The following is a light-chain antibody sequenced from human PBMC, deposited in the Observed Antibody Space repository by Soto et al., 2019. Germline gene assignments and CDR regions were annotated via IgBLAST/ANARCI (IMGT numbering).Light chain of an antibody. V-gene: IGLV1-51*01. Sequence: QSVLTQPPSVSAAPGQKVTISCSGSSSDIGKNYVSWYQQLPGTAPKLLIYDNNPRPSGIPHRFSGSKSGTSATLGITGLQTGDEADYYCGTWDSSLSAGVFGGGTKLTVL. CDR1: SSDIGKNY. J-gene: IGLJ3*02. CDR3: GTWDSSLSAGV. CDR2: DNN.